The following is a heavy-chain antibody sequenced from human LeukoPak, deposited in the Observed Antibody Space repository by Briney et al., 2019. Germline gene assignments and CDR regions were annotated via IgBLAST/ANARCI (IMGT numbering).Heavy chain of an antibody. Sequence: GGSLRLSCAASGFTFSSYAMSSVRQAPGKGLEWVSAISGSGGSTYYADSVKGRFTISRDNSKNTLYLQMNSLRAEDTAVYYCAKDLVYDYVWGVWDHWSQGTLVTVS. V-gene: IGHV3-23*01. J-gene: IGHJ4*02. CDR3: AKDLVYDYVWGVWDH. CDR2: ISGSGGST. D-gene: IGHD3-16*01. CDR1: GFTFSSYA.